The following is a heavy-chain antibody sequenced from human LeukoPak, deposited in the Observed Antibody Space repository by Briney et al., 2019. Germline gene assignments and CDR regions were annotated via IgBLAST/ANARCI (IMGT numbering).Heavy chain of an antibody. CDR3: ARHGRYSGYDYLPADFDY. D-gene: IGHD5-12*01. CDR1: GGSFSGYY. J-gene: IGHJ4*02. Sequence: SETLSLTCAVYGGSFSGYYWSWIRQPPGKGLEWIGEINHSGSTNYNPSLKSRVTISVDTSKNQFSLKLSSVTAADTAVYYCARHGRYSGYDYLPADFDYWGQGTLVTVSS. V-gene: IGHV4-34*01. CDR2: INHSGST.